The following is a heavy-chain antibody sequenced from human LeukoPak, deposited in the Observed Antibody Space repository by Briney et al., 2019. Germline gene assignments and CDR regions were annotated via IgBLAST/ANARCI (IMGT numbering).Heavy chain of an antibody. CDR3: ARDPPPVIVGGTTADY. CDR2: INPNSGGT. V-gene: IGHV1-2*02. CDR1: GYTFTGYY. D-gene: IGHD1-26*01. J-gene: IGHJ4*02. Sequence: ASVTVSCKACGYTFTGYYIHGVRPAPGQGLEWMGWINPNSGGTNYAQEFQGRVTMTRDTSNNTAYKEVTRLKSDDTAVYYCARDPPPVIVGGTTADYWGQGTLVTVSS.